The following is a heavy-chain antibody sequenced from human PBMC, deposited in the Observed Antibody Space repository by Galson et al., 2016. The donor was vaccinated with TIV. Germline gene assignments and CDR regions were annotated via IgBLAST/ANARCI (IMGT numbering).Heavy chain of an antibody. V-gene: IGHV5-51*01. Sequence: QSGAEVKKPGESLKISCQSSGYKFNSYWIGWVRQMPGKGPEWMGIIYPGDSDSRKSPSFQGQVTMSVDKSIDTAYLQLSSLKASDTAMYYCARQSENAYDGWGQGKLVTVSS. CDR3: ARQSENAYDG. CDR2: IYPGDSDS. J-gene: IGHJ3*01. CDR1: GYKFNSYW.